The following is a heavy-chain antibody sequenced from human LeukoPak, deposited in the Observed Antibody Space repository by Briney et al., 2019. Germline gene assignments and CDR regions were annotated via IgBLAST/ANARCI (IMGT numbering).Heavy chain of an antibody. CDR1: GGTFSSYA. CDR2: IIPILGIA. D-gene: IGHD6-13*01. J-gene: IGHJ5*02. V-gene: IGHV1-69*10. CDR3: ARLQSSSWPNWFDP. Sequence: ASVKASCKASGGTFSSYAISWVRQAPGQGLEWMGRIIPILGIANYAQKFQGRVTITADKSTSTAYMELSSLRSEDTAVYYCARLQSSSWPNWFDPWGQGTLVTVSS.